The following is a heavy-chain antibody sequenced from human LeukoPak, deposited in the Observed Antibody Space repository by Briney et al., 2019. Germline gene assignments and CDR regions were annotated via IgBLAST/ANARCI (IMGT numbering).Heavy chain of an antibody. D-gene: IGHD3-22*01. CDR3: AKDWNYYDSSGYGDY. Sequence: PGGSLRLSCAASGFTFSSYGMHWVRQAPGKGLEWVAVISYDGSNKYYADSVKGRFTISRDNSKNTLYLQMNSLRAEDTAVYYCAKDWNYYDSSGYGDYWGQGTLVTVSS. V-gene: IGHV3-30*18. CDR1: GFTFSSYG. J-gene: IGHJ4*02. CDR2: ISYDGSNK.